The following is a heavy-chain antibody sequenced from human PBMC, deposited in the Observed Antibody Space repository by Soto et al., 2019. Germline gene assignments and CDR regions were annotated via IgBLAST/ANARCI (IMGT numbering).Heavy chain of an antibody. CDR1: GYSFTSYW. V-gene: IGHV5-51*01. D-gene: IGHD5-12*01. CDR2: IYPGDSDT. Sequence: PGESLKISCKGSGYSFTSYWIGWVRQMPGKGLEWMGIIYPGDSDTRYSPSFQGQVTISADKSISTAYLQWSSLKASDTAMYYCARTDVDIVATITPFEIWGQGTMVTVSS. J-gene: IGHJ3*02. CDR3: ARTDVDIVATITPFEI.